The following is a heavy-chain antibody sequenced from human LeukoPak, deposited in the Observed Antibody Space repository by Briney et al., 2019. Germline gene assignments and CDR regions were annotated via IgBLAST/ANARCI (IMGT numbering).Heavy chain of an antibody. J-gene: IGHJ4*02. CDR3: ARDTGDGFYDY. V-gene: IGHV4-4*07. CDR1: GASISSYY. Sequence: SETLSLTCAVSGASISSYYWSWIRQPAGKGLEWIGRLFTSGSTKYNPSLKSRVTIVVDKSKKHFSLKLGSATAADTAVYYCARDTGDGFYDYWGQGSLVTVSS. CDR2: LFTSGST. D-gene: IGHD5-24*01.